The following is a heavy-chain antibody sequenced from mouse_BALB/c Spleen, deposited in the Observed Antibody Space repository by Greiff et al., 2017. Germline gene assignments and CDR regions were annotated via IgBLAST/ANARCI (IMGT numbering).Heavy chain of an antibody. Sequence: VQLQQSGAELVKPGASVKLSCKASGYTFTSYYMYWVKQRPGQGLEWIVEINPSNGGTNFNEKFKSKATLTVDKSSSTAYMQLSSLTSEDSAVYYCTREGAQGAWFGYWGQGTLVTVAA. CDR2: INPSNGGT. J-gene: IGHJ3*01. V-gene: IGHV1S81*02. CDR3: TREGAQGAWFGY. D-gene: IGHD3-1*01. CDR1: GYTFTSYY.